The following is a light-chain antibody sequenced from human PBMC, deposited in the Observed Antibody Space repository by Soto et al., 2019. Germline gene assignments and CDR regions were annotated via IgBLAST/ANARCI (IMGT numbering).Light chain of an antibody. V-gene: IGKV1-5*03. Sequence: DIQMTQSPSTLSASVGDRVIIACRASQNIGDWLAWYQQKPGKAPNLLIYKASTLESGVPSRFSGSGSGTEFTLAISSLQPEDFATYYCQQYNDLSTFGGGTKVEI. J-gene: IGKJ4*01. CDR2: KAS. CDR3: QQYNDLST. CDR1: QNIGDW.